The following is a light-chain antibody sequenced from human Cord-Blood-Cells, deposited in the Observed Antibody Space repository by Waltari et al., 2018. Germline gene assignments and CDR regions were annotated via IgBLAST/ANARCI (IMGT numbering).Light chain of an antibody. CDR2: YDS. CDR1: NIGSKS. V-gene: IGLV3-21*04. J-gene: IGLJ1*01. Sequence: SYVLTQPPSVSVAPGKTARITCGGNNIGSKSVHWYQQKPGQAPVLVIYYDSDRPSGSPERFSGSNSGSTATLTISRVEAGDEADYYCQVWDSSSDHYVFGTGTKVTVL. CDR3: QVWDSSSDHYV.